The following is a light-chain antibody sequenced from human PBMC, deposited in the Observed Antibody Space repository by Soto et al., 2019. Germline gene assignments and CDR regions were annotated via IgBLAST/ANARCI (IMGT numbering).Light chain of an antibody. CDR3: SSHTSYSTRV. CDR1: SSDVGGYNY. CDR2: EVS. V-gene: IGLV2-14*01. J-gene: IGLJ1*01. Sequence: QSALTQPASVSGSPGQSIAISCTGTSSDVGGYNYVSWYQQHPGKAPKLMIHEVSNRPSGVSDRFSGSKSGNTASLTISVLQADDEADYYCSSHTSYSTRVFGTGTKVTVL.